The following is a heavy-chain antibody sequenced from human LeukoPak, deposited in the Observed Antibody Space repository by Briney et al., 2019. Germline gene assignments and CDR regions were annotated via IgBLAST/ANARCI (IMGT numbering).Heavy chain of an antibody. CDR3: AKVARGYSGYEEDY. Sequence: GGSLRLSCAASGFTFSSSWVSWVRQAPGKGLEWVSAISGSGGSTYYADSVKGRFTISRDNSKNTLYLQMNSLRAEDTAVYYCAKVARGYSGYEEDYWGQGTLVTVSS. CDR1: GFTFSSSW. D-gene: IGHD5-12*01. CDR2: ISGSGGST. V-gene: IGHV3-23*01. J-gene: IGHJ4*02.